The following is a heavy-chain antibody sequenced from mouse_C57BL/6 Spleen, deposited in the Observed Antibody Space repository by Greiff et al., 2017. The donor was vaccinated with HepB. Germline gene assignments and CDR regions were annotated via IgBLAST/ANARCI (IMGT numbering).Heavy chain of an antibody. CDR3: ARYGSTSYAMDY. J-gene: IGHJ4*01. Sequence: EVQLQQSGPELVKPGASVKISCKASGYTSTDYYMNWVKQSHGKSLEWIGDINPNNGGTSYNQKFKGKATLTVDTSSSTAYMELRSLTSEDSAVYYCARYGSTSYAMDYWGQGTSVTVSS. V-gene: IGHV1-26*01. D-gene: IGHD1-1*01. CDR2: INPNNGGT. CDR1: GYTSTDYY.